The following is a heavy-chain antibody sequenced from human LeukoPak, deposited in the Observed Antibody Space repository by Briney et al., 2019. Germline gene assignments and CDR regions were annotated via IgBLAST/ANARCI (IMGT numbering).Heavy chain of an antibody. D-gene: IGHD6-13*01. CDR1: GFTFSGSS. J-gene: IGHJ6*02. CDR2: IRSEPNSYAT. CDR3: TSATSNYSSSWYYYHGMDV. V-gene: IGHV3-73*01. Sequence: GGSLKLSCAASGFTFSGSSMHWVRQASGKGLEWVGRIRSEPNSYATAYAASVNGRFTISRDDSKNTAYLQMNGLKTEDTAVYYCTSATSNYSSSWYYYHGMDVWGQGTTVTVSS.